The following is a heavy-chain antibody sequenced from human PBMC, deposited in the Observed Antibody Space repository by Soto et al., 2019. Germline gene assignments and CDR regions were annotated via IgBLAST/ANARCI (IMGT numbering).Heavy chain of an antibody. CDR1: GFTFSTYD. Sequence: EVQLVESGGGLVQPGGSLRLSCTASGFTFSTYDMHWVRQVKGKGLEWVSVIGTAGDTYYPDSVRGQFTISREDAKHSLYLQMHSLRAGETAIYYCARAVRSGNGGRGYFDYWGQVALV. CDR3: ARAVRSGNGGRGYFDY. D-gene: IGHD1-26*01. J-gene: IGHJ4*02. V-gene: IGHV3-13*04. CDR2: IGTAGDT.